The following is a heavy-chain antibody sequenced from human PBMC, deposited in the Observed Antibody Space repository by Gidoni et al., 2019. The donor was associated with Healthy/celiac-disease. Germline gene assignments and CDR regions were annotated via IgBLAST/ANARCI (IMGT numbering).Heavy chain of an antibody. CDR2: IRSKAYGGTT. D-gene: IGHD3-3*01. CDR1: GFTFGDYA. CDR3: TRSNERSGYYVNYFDY. Sequence: EVQLVESGGGLVRPGRSLRLSCTASGFTFGDYAMSWVRQAPGKGLGWVGFIRSKAYGGTTEYAASVKGRFTISRDDSKSIAYLQMNSLKTEDTAVYYCTRSNERSGYYVNYFDYWGQGTLVTVSS. V-gene: IGHV3-49*04. J-gene: IGHJ4*02.